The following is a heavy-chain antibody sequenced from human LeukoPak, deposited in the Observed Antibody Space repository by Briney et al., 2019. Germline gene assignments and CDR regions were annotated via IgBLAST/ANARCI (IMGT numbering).Heavy chain of an antibody. CDR1: GYTFTGYY. Sequence: SVKVSCKASGYTFTGYYMHWVRKAPGQGLEWMGWINPNSGGTNYAQKFQGRVTMTRDTSISTAYMELSRLRSDDTAVYYCARSYYDFWSGYYSDYYYMDVWGKGTTVTVSS. CDR3: ARSYYDFWSGYYSDYYYMDV. V-gene: IGHV1-2*02. D-gene: IGHD3-3*01. CDR2: INPNSGGT. J-gene: IGHJ6*03.